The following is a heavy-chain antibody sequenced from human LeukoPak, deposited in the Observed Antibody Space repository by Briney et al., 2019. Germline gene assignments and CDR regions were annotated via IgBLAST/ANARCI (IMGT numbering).Heavy chain of an antibody. CDR1: GGSISGYY. D-gene: IGHD6-13*01. V-gene: IGHV4-59*01. Sequence: SETLSLTCSVSGGSISGYYWSWIRQPPGKGLEWIAYIYYSGSTNYNPSLKSRVTISVDTSKNQFSLKLTSVTAVDTAVYYCARLSRIAAAGRYDYHSLDVWGKGTTVTVSS. CDR2: IYYSGST. CDR3: ARLSRIAAAGRYDYHSLDV. J-gene: IGHJ6*04.